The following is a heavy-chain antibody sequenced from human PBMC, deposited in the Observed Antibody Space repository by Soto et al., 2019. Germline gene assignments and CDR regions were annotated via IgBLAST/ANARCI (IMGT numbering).Heavy chain of an antibody. CDR3: ARVIGYSSSWYVTIPPNFDY. V-gene: IGHV4-39*01. D-gene: IGHD6-13*01. CDR2: IYYSGST. CDR1: GGSISSSSYY. Sequence: SETLSLTCTVSGGSISSSSYYWGWIRQPPGKGLEWIGSIYYSGSTYYNPSLKSRVTISVDTSKNQFSLKLSSVTAADTAVYYCARVIGYSSSWYVTIPPNFDYRGQGTRVTVS. J-gene: IGHJ4*02.